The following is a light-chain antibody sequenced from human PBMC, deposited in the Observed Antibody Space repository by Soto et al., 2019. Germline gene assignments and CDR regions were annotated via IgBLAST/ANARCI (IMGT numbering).Light chain of an antibody. J-gene: IGKJ2*01. Sequence: ALQLTQSPSSLSASVGDRVTITCRASQGISSALAWYQQKPGKAPKLLIYDASSVESGVPSRFSGSGSGTDFTLTISSLQPEDFATYYCQQFNSYPQNTFGQGTKLEIK. CDR3: QQFNSYPQNT. V-gene: IGKV1-13*02. CDR2: DAS. CDR1: QGISSA.